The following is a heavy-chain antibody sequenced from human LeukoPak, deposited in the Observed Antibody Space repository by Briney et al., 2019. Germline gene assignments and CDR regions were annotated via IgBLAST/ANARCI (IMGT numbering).Heavy chain of an antibody. CDR2: IYYSGST. CDR1: GGSISSGDYY. V-gene: IGHV4-30-4*01. D-gene: IGHD2-2*02. Sequence: SQTLSLTCTVSGGSISSGDYYWSWIRQSPGKGLEWIGYIYYSGSTYYNPSLKSRVTISVDTSKNQFSLKLSSVTAADTAVYYCASAIVVVPAAINYYYYGMDVWGQGTTVTVSS. J-gene: IGHJ6*02. CDR3: ASAIVVVPAAINYYYYGMDV.